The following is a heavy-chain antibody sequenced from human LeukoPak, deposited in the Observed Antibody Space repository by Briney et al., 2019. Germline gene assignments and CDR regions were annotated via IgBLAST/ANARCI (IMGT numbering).Heavy chain of an antibody. CDR3: ARGGELWLRSPLDY. CDR2: IWDDGSNK. D-gene: IGHD5-18*01. CDR1: GFTFSSYG. V-gene: IGHV3-33*01. J-gene: IGHJ4*02. Sequence: GRSLRLSCAASGFTFSSYGMHWVRQAPGKGLEWVAVIWDDGSNKYYADSVKGRFTISRDNSKNTLYLQMNSLRAEDTAVYYCARGGELWLRSPLDYWGQGTLVTVSS.